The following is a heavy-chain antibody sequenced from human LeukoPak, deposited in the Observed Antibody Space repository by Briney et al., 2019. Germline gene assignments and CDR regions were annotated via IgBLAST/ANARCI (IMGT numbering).Heavy chain of an antibody. D-gene: IGHD2-15*01. Sequence: SQTLSLTCTVSGGSISSGSYYWSWIRQPAGKGLEWIGRIYTSGSTNYNPSLKSRVTISVDTSKNQFSLKLSSVTAADTAVYYCARENCSGGSCSLYYWGQGTLVTVSS. CDR1: GGSISSGSYY. CDR2: IYTSGST. CDR3: ARENCSGGSCSLYY. V-gene: IGHV4-61*02. J-gene: IGHJ4*02.